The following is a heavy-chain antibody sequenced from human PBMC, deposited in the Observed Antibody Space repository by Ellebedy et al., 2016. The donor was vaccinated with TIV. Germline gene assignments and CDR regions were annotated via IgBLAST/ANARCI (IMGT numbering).Heavy chain of an antibody. Sequence: SGPTLVKPTETLTLTCTVSGFSLSKTRMGVSWIRQPPGKALEWLAHIFSNDEKSYSTSLKSRLTISKGTSRSQVVLTMINMDPVDTATYYCARMDSSGVNDYWGQGTLVTVSS. CDR2: IFSNDEK. V-gene: IGHV2-26*01. CDR3: ARMDSSGVNDY. D-gene: IGHD3-22*01. J-gene: IGHJ4*02. CDR1: GFSLSKTRMG.